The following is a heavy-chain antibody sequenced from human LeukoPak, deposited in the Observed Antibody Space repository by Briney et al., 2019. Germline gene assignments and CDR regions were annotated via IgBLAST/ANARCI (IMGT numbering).Heavy chain of an antibody. D-gene: IGHD6-19*01. V-gene: IGHV1-46*01. Sequence: ASVKVSCKASGYTFTSYDINWVRQATGQGLEWMGIINPSGGSTSYAQKFQGRVTMTRDTSTSTVYMELSSVRSEDTAVYYCARDRGAVAPDGTDYWGQGTLVTVSS. CDR1: GYTFTSYD. CDR3: ARDRGAVAPDGTDY. CDR2: INPSGGST. J-gene: IGHJ4*02.